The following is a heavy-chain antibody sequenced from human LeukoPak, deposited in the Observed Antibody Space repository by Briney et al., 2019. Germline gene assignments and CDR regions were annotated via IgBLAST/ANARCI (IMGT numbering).Heavy chain of an antibody. CDR1: GYTFPTYG. D-gene: IGHD6-19*01. CDR3: ARDVTSLISVAGH. CDR2: ISPYNHNT. V-gene: IGHV1-18*01. Sequence: GASVKVSCKASGYTFPTYGITWVRQAPGQGLEWMGWISPYNHNTKYAPKLQGRLTMTTDTTTSAAYMEPWSLGPDDTAVYYCARDVTSLISVAGHWGQGTLVTVSS. J-gene: IGHJ4*02.